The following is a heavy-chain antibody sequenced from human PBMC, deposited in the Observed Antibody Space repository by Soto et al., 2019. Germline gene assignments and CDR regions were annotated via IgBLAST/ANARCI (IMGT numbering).Heavy chain of an antibody. D-gene: IGHD4-17*01. CDR3: DKDTVINYYYYGMDV. CDR1: GGSISSDYY. V-gene: IGHV4-30-4*01. CDR2: INYSGST. Sequence: SETLSLTCTVSGGSISSDYYWSWIRQPPGKGLEWIGYINYSGSTHYNPSLKSRVTISVDTSKNQFSLKLSSMTAADTAVYYCDKDTVINYYYYGMDVWGQGTTVTVSS. J-gene: IGHJ6*02.